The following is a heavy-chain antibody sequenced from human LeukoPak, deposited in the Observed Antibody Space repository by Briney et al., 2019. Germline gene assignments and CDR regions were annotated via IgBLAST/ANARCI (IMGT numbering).Heavy chain of an antibody. CDR1: GGSISSYY. CDR3: ASRPAYTNSVWGSYRYPQGGYYFDY. V-gene: IGHV4-4*07. CDR2: IYTSGST. J-gene: IGHJ4*02. D-gene: IGHD3-16*02. Sequence: PSETLSLTCTVSGGSISSYYWSWIRQPAGKGLEWIGRIYTSGSTNYNPSLKTRVTISVDTSKNQFSLTLSSVTAADTAVYYCASRPAYTNSVWGSYRYPQGGYYFDYWGQGTLVTVSS.